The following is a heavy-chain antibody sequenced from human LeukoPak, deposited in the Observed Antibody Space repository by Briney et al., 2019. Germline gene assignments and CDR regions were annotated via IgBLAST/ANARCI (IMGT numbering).Heavy chain of an antibody. J-gene: IGHJ4*02. V-gene: IGHV3-23*01. CDR2: ISGTDDRT. Sequence: GGSLRLSCASSGFTFSIFAMSWVRQAPGRGLDWVSSISGTDDRTYYADSVKGRFTVSRDNSQYTLSLQMDSVRAEDTAVYYCAKRRSAVAGPRYFDYWGQGTLVTVSS. CDR3: AKRRSAVAGPRYFDY. CDR1: GFTFSIFA. D-gene: IGHD6-19*01.